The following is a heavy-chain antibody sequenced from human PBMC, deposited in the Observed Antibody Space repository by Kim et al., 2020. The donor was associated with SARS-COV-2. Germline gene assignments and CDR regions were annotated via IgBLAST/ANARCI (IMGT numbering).Heavy chain of an antibody. D-gene: IGHD6-13*01. CDR1: GGSISSGGYS. J-gene: IGHJ5*02. CDR3: AREGTPYSSSWKTNWFDP. Sequence: SETLSLTCAVSGGSISSGGYSWSWIRQPPGKGLEWIGYIYHSGSTYYNPSLKSRVTISVDRSKNQFSLKLSSVTAADTAVYYCAREGTPYSSSWKTNWFDPWGQGTLVTVSS. CDR2: IYHSGST. V-gene: IGHV4-30-2*01.